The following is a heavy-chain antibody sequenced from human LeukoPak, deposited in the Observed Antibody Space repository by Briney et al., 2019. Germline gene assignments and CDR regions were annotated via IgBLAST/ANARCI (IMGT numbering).Heavy chain of an antibody. CDR2: INPNSGGT. J-gene: IGHJ4*02. D-gene: IGHD3-10*01. V-gene: IGHV1-2*04. Sequence: ASVKVSCKASGGTFSSYAISWVRQAPGQGLEWMGWINPNSGGTNYAQKFQGWVTMTRDTSISTAYMELSRLRSDDTAVYYCARVDYYGSGSYFDYWGQGTLVTVSS. CDR1: GGTFSSYA. CDR3: ARVDYYGSGSYFDY.